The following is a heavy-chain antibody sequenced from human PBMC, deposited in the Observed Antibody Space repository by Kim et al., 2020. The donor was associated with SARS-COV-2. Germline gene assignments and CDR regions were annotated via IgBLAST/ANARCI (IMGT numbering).Heavy chain of an antibody. V-gene: IGHV3-23*01. Sequence: GSTYYADTVKGRFTISRDNAKNTLYRQMNSLRAEDTAVYYCAKALYEYDYWGQGTLVTVSS. J-gene: IGHJ4*02. CDR2: GST. CDR3: AKALYEYDY. D-gene: IGHD5-12*01.